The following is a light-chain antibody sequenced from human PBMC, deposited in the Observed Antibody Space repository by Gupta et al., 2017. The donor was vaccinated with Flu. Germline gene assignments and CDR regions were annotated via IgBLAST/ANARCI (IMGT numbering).Light chain of an antibody. CDR3: SQVLQTPGA. Sequence: VTSGVPDFICGSTTQCRPHNDGNNYLDWYQQKPGPAPQVLIYMASRRASGVSDRFSGSGSGTDFTLEISRVEAEDVEVYYCSQVLQTPGAFGQGTPVEVK. J-gene: IGKJ1*01. CDR1: QCRPHNDGNNY. V-gene: IGKV2-28*01. CDR2: MAS.